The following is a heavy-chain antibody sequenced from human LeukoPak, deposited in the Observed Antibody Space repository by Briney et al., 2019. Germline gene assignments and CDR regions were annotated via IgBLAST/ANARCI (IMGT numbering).Heavy chain of an antibody. CDR3: ARDKVAMATSPFDY. D-gene: IGHD5-24*01. CDR2: IYYSGST. V-gene: IGHV4-39*07. J-gene: IGHJ4*02. Sequence: SETLSLTCTVSGGSISSSSYYWGWIRQPPGKGLEWIGSIYYSGSTYYNPSLKSRVTISVDTSKNQFSLKLSSVTAADTAVYYCARDKVAMATSPFDYWGQGTLVTVSS. CDR1: GGSISSSSYY.